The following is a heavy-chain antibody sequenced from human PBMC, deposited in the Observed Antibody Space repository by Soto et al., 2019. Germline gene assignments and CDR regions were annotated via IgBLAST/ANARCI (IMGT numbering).Heavy chain of an antibody. J-gene: IGHJ6*02. CDR1: GGSISSGGYY. Sequence: QVQLQESGPGLVKPSQTLSLTCTFSGGSISSGGYYWSWIRQHPGKGLEWIGYIYYNGSTYYNPSLKGRVSISVDTSKNQSSLKVTSVIAADTAVYYCAREAVTTIFNYYYYYGMDVWGQGTTVTVSS. D-gene: IGHD3-3*01. V-gene: IGHV4-31*03. CDR3: AREAVTTIFNYYYYYGMDV. CDR2: IYYNGST.